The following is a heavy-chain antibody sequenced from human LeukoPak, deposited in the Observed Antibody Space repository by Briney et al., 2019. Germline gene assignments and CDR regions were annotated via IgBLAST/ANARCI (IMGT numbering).Heavy chain of an antibody. CDR2: ISYDGSNE. CDR3: ARVGAIVARLPHFDY. J-gene: IGHJ4*02. V-gene: IGHV3-30*03. Sequence: PGGSLRLSCAASGFTFSSYGMHWVRQAPGKGLEWVAVISYDGSNEFYADSVKGRFAISRDNSKNTLYLQMNSLRAEDTAVYYCARVGAIVARLPHFDYWGQGTLVTVSS. D-gene: IGHD5-12*01. CDR1: GFTFSSYG.